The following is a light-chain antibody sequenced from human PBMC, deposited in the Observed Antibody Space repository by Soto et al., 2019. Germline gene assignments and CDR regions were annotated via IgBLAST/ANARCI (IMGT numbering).Light chain of an antibody. V-gene: IGKV1-6*01. CDR3: LQDFTYPRT. CDR2: SAS. Sequence: AIQMTQSPSSVSASVGDRVTITCRASQGIRNELGWYQQKPGKDPKLLIYSASSLQSGVPSRFSGSGSGTDFILTISGLQPEYFATYFCLQDFTYPRTFGQGTKV. CDR1: QGIRNE. J-gene: IGKJ1*01.